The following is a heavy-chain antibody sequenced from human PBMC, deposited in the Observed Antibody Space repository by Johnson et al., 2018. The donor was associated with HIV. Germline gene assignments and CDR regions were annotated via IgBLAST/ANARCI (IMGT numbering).Heavy chain of an antibody. CDR2: IKQDGSEK. V-gene: IGHV3-7*05. D-gene: IGHD3-3*01. CDR3: ARARYYDFWSGYRTFDI. J-gene: IGHJ3*02. CDR1: GFTFSNYW. Sequence: MLLVESGGGLVQPGGSLRLSCAASGFTFSNYWMNWVRQAPGKGLEWVANIKQDGSEKYYVDSVKGRFTISRDNAKNSLYLQMNSLRAEDSAVYYCARARYYDFWSGYRTFDIWGQGTIVTVSS.